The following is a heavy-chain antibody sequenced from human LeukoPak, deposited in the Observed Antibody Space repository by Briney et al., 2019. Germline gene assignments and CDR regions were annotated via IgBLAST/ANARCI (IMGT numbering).Heavy chain of an antibody. V-gene: IGHV4-61*02. CDR1: GGSISSGSYY. Sequence: SETLSLTCTVSGGSISSGSYYWSWIRQPAGKGLEWIGRIYTTGSTNYNPSLKSRVTISVDTSKNQFSLKLSSVTAADTAVYYCARGRYDILTGFYLDDSWGQGTLVTVSS. J-gene: IGHJ4*02. D-gene: IGHD3-9*01. CDR3: ARGRYDILTGFYLDDS. CDR2: IYTTGST.